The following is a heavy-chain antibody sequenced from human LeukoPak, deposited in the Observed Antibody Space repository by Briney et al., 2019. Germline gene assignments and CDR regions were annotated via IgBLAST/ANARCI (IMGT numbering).Heavy chain of an antibody. CDR3: ARGESSGYSSSWYY. Sequence: GRSLRLSCAASGFTFDDYGMSWVRQAPGKALEWVSGINWNGGSTGYADSVKGRFTISRDNAKNSLYLQMNSLRAEDTALYYCARGESSGYSSSWYYWGQGTLVTVSS. V-gene: IGHV3-20*04. J-gene: IGHJ4*02. D-gene: IGHD6-13*01. CDR2: INWNGGST. CDR1: GFTFDDYG.